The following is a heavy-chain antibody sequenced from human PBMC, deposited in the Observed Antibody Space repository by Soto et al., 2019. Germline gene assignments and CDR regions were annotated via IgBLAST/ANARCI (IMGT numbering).Heavy chain of an antibody. Sequence: EVQLLESGGGLVQPGGSLRLSCAASGFTFSSYWMHWVRQAPGKGLVWVSRINSDGSSTSYADSVKGRFTISRDNAKNTLYLQMNSLRAEDTAVYYCARESRFLEWLKNWFDPWGQGTLVTVSS. J-gene: IGHJ5*02. D-gene: IGHD3-3*01. CDR1: GFTFSSYW. V-gene: IGHV3-74*01. CDR2: INSDGSST. CDR3: ARESRFLEWLKNWFDP.